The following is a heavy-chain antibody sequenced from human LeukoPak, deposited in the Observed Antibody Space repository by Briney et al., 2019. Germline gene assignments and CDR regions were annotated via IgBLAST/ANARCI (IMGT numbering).Heavy chain of an antibody. CDR1: GGSISSSSYL. V-gene: IGHV4-39*01. CDR2: IFYSGST. Sequence: SETLSLTCTVSGGSISSSSYLWGWIRQPPGKGLEWIGSIFYSGSTYYNPSLNSRVTISIDTSKNQFSLRLSSVTAADTAVYYCARQMNTVTADYWGQGTLVTVSS. CDR3: ARQMNTVTADY. J-gene: IGHJ4*02. D-gene: IGHD4-17*01.